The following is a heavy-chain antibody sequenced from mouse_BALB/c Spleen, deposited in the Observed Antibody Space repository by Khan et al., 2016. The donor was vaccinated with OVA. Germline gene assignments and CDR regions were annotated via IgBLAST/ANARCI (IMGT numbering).Heavy chain of an antibody. Sequence: EVQLQESGPELVRPGASVKISCKASGYSFTGYFMNWVMQSHGKSLEWIGRINPHIGETFYNQRFKDQATLTVDESSSTAHMQLRSLASEDSAVCYGTRIYRCDFDYWGQGTTLTVSS. CDR2: INPHIGET. D-gene: IGHD2-1*01. CDR1: GYSFTGYF. J-gene: IGHJ2*01. V-gene: IGHV1-20*02. CDR3: TRIYRCDFDY.